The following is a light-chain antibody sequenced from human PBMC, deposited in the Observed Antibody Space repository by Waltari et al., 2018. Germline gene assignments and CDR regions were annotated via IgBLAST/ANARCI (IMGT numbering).Light chain of an antibody. CDR2: DAS. J-gene: IGKJ2*01. Sequence: EIVLTQSPATLSLSPGESVTLSCRASQSVSSYLAWYQQKPGQAPRLLIYDASNRATGIPARFSGSGSGTDFTLTISSLEPEDFAVYYCQQRSNWPSYTFGQGTKLEIK. CDR3: QQRSNWPSYT. CDR1: QSVSSY. V-gene: IGKV3-11*01.